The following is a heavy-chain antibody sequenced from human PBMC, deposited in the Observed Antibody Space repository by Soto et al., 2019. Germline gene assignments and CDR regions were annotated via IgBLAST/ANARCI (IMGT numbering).Heavy chain of an antibody. V-gene: IGHV4-39*01. D-gene: IGHD2-15*01. Sequence: PSETLSLTCTVSGGSISDISYCWGWIRQPPGKGLQWIGCMFYSGATYYNPSLKNRVTLSVDTSNNEFSLKLVSVTAPDTAVYYCARHKSGSDWLDPWRQRTLVPVSS. J-gene: IGHJ5*02. CDR1: GGSISDISYC. CDR3: ARHKSGSDWLDP. CDR2: MFYSGAT.